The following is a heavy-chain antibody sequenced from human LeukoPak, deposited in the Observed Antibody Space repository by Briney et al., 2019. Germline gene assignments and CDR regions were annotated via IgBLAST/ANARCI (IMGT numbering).Heavy chain of an antibody. J-gene: IGHJ6*03. V-gene: IGHV1-8*03. D-gene: IGHD1-7*01. CDR2: MNPNSGNT. CDR1: GYTFTGYY. CDR3: ARSGNNWNYGYYYYMDV. Sequence: GASVKVSCKASGYTFTGYYMHWVRQAPGQGLEWMGWMNPNSGNTGYAQKFQGRVTITRNTSISTAYMELSSLRSEDAAVYYCARSGNNWNYGYYYYMDVWGKGTTVTVSS.